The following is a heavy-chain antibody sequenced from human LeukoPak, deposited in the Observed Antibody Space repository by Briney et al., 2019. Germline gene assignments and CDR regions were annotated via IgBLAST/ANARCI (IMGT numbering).Heavy chain of an antibody. CDR2: ISYSGST. D-gene: IGHD3-10*01. V-gene: IGHV4-39*02. CDR1: GGSISSSSYY. Sequence: PSETLSLTCTVSGGSISSSSYYWGWIRQPPGKGLEWIGSISYSGSTYYNPSLKSRVTISVDTSKNQFSLKLSSMTAAGTAVYYCAREILVRGVIIWEEYYYGMDVWGQGTTVTVSS. J-gene: IGHJ6*02. CDR3: AREILVRGVIIWEEYYYGMDV.